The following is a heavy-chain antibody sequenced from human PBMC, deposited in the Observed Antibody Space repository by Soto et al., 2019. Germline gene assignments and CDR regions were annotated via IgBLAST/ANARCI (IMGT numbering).Heavy chain of an antibody. CDR1: GGTFSSYT. CDR2: ILPILGIA. V-gene: IGHV1-69*02. D-gene: IGHD3-3*01. Sequence: QVQLVQSGAEVKKPGSSVKVSCKASGGTFSSYTISWVRQAPGQGLEWMGRILPILGIANYAQKFQGRVTITADKTTSTAYMELSSLRSEDTAVYYCARWPSPNYDFWSGYYTNWFDPWGQGTLVTVSS. J-gene: IGHJ5*02. CDR3: ARWPSPNYDFWSGYYTNWFDP.